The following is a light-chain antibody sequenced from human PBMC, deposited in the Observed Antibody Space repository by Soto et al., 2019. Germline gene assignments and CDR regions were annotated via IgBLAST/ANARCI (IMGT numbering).Light chain of an antibody. CDR1: SSDVGGYNY. CDR2: EVS. Sequence: QSVLTQPPSASGTPGQRVTISCSGSSSDVGGYNYVSWYQQHPGKAPKLMIYEVSNRPSGVSNRFSGSKSGNTASLTISGLQAEDEADYYCSSYTSSSPFVFGTGTKLTVL. CDR3: SSYTSSSPFV. V-gene: IGLV2-14*01. J-gene: IGLJ1*01.